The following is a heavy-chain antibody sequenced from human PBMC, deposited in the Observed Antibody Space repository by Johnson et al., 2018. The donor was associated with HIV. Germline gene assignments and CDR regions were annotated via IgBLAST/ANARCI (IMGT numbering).Heavy chain of an antibody. V-gene: IGHV3-9*01. CDR3: ASGLAVAGTENAFDI. D-gene: IGHD6-19*01. Sequence: VQLVESGGGLLQPGRSLRLSCAASGFTFDDYAMHWVRQAPGKGLEWVSGISWNSGSIGYADSVKGRFTISRDNAKNSLYLQMNSLTAEDTAVYYCASGLAVAGTENAFDIWGQGTMVTVSS. CDR1: GFTFDDYA. CDR2: ISWNSGSI. J-gene: IGHJ3*02.